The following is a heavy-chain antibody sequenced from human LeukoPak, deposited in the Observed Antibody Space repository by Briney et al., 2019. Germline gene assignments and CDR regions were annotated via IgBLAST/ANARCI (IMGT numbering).Heavy chain of an antibody. CDR3: ASTYHYDSSGYYPFDY. J-gene: IGHJ4*02. CDR2: ISSNGGTT. D-gene: IGHD3-22*01. CDR1: GFSFSNSA. Sequence: GASLRLSCSASGFSFSNSAMHWVRQAPGKGLEYVSGISSNGGTTGYADSVKGRFTISRDNSKRTLFLQMSSLRTEDTAIYYCASTYHYDSSGYYPFDYWGQGTLVTVSS. V-gene: IGHV3-64D*09.